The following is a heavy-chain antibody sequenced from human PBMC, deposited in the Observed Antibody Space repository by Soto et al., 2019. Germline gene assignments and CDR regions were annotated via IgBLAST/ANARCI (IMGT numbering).Heavy chain of an antibody. V-gene: IGHV6-1*01. J-gene: IGHJ4*02. Sequence: QVQLQQSGPGLVKPSQTLSLTCAISGDSVSSNSAAWNWIRQSPSRGLEWLGRTYYRSKWFSDFALSVRSRITINPDTSKNQVSLQLNSVTPEDTAVYFCARGSTDGFSRFLDFWGQGTLVTVSS. CDR2: TYYRSKWFS. CDR3: ARGSTDGFSRFLDF. CDR1: GDSVSSNSAA. D-gene: IGHD3-3*01.